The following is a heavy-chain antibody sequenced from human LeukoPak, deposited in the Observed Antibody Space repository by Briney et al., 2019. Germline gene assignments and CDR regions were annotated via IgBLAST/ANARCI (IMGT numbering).Heavy chain of an antibody. Sequence: PSETLSLTYTVSGGSISSYYWSWIRQPPGKGLEWIGYIYYSGGTNYNPSLKSRVTISVDTSKNQFSLKLSSVTAADTAVYYCARHDSRGGTAVGAFDIGGQGTMVTVFS. J-gene: IGHJ3*02. CDR3: ARHDSRGGTAVGAFDI. D-gene: IGHD6-19*01. V-gene: IGHV4-59*08. CDR2: IYYSGGT. CDR1: GGSISSYY.